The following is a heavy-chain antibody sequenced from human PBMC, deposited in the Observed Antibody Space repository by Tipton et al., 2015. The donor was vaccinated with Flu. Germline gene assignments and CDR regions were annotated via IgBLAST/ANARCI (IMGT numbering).Heavy chain of an antibody. V-gene: IGHV4-34*01. CDR3: ARDRYHVPLGTFDP. Sequence: LRLSCAVYGGSFSGYYWSWIRQPPGKGLEWIGEINHSGSTNYNPSLKSRVTISVDTSKNQFSLKLSSVTAADTAVYYCARDRYHVPLGTFDPWGQGTLVTVSS. D-gene: IGHD2-2*01. CDR1: GGSFSGYY. J-gene: IGHJ5*02. CDR2: INHSGST.